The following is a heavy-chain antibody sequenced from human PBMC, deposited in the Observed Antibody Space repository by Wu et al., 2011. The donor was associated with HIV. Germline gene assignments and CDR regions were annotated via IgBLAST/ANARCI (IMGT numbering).Heavy chain of an antibody. CDR3: ARGRVWCNSTYCYGNYVDY. CDR1: GHTFTNYY. CDR2: INPSGSST. V-gene: IGHV1-46*01. J-gene: IGHJ4*02. D-gene: IGHD2-2*01. Sequence: QVQLVQSGAEVKKPGASVKVSCKASGHTFTNYYMHWVRQAPGQGLEWMGIINPSGSSTTYAQKFQGRVTMTGDTSTSTAYMELSSLRSEDTAVYYCARGRVWCNSTYCYGNYVDYWGQGTLVTVSS.